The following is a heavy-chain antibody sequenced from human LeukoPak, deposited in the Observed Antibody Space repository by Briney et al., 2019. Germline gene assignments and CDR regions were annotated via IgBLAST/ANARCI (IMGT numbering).Heavy chain of an antibody. Sequence: SETLSLTCTVSGYSISSGYYWGWIRQPPGKELEWIGEINHSGITNYNPSLKSRVTVSVDTSKNQFSLKLNSVTAADTAGYYCARGRGSFDLPWGYWGQETLVSVS. CDR3: ARGRGSFDLPWGY. CDR1: GYSISSGYY. CDR2: INHSGIT. J-gene: IGHJ4*02. D-gene: IGHD3-9*01. V-gene: IGHV4-38-2*02.